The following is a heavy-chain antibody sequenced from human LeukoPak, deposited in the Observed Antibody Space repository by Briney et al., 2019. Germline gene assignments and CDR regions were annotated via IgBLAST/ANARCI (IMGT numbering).Heavy chain of an antibody. Sequence: TSSETLSLTCTVSGGSISSSSYYWGWIRQPPGKGLEWFGSIYYSGSTYYNPSLKSRVTISVDTSKNQFSLKLSSVTAADTAVYYCASDEVAWKYYDSSGSILDYWGQGTLVTVSS. J-gene: IGHJ4*02. CDR1: GGSISSSSYY. D-gene: IGHD3-22*01. CDR3: ASDEVAWKYYDSSGSILDY. CDR2: IYYSGST. V-gene: IGHV4-39*01.